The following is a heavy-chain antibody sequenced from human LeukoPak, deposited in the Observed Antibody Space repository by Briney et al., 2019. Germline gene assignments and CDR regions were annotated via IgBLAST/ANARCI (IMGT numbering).Heavy chain of an antibody. CDR2: IYHSGST. D-gene: IGHD1-26*01. CDR3: GRDSGSYYLPPLNAFDI. Sequence: SETLSLTCTVSGGSISSSSYYWGWIRQPPGKGLEWIGSIYHSGSTYYNPSLKSRVTISVDTSKNQFSLKLSSVTAADTAVYYCGRDSGSYYLPPLNAFDIWGQGTMVTVSS. J-gene: IGHJ3*02. CDR1: GGSISSSSYY. V-gene: IGHV4-39*07.